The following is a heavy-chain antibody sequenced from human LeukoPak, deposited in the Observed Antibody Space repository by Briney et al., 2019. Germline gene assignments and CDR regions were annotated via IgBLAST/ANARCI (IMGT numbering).Heavy chain of an antibody. CDR3: ARGIAPGRGSPDY. CDR2: IYSSGSA. D-gene: IGHD2-15*01. Sequence: SETLSLTCTVSGGSTSSNYWSWIRQPPGKGLEWIGYIYSSGSASYNPSLKSRVTMSVDTSKNQFSLKLTSVTAADTAVYYCARGIAPGRGSPDYGGQGTLVTVSS. V-gene: IGHV4-59*01. CDR1: GGSTSSNY. J-gene: IGHJ4*02.